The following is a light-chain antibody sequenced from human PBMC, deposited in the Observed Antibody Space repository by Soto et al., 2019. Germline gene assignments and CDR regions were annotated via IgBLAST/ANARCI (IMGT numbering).Light chain of an antibody. CDR1: QSVTSNY. CDR3: QQYSSSPRT. CDR2: GAS. V-gene: IGKV3-20*01. Sequence: ELVLTQSPGTLSLSPGERATLSCRASQSVTSNYLAWYQQKPGQAHRLLIYGASSRATGIPDRFSGSGSGTDFTLTISRLEPEDFAVYYCQQYSSSPRTFGQGTKVEIK. J-gene: IGKJ1*01.